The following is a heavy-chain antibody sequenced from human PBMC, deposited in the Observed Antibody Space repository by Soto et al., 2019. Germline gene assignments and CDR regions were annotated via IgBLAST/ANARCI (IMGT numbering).Heavy chain of an antibody. CDR2: IDPSDSYT. V-gene: IGHV5-10-1*01. J-gene: IGHJ5*02. D-gene: IGHD1-7*01. Sequence: RGESLKISCKGSGYSFTSYWISWVRQIPGKGLEWMGRIDPSDSYTNYSPSFQGHVTISADKSISTAYLQWSSLKASDTAMYYCARGLELQERWFDPWGQGTLVTVSS. CDR3: ARGLELQERWFDP. CDR1: GYSFTSYW.